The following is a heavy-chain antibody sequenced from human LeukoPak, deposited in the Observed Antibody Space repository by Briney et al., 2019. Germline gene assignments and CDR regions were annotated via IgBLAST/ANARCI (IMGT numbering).Heavy chain of an antibody. D-gene: IGHD1-26*01. CDR1: GFTFSTYS. CDR3: ARSAKDSGSYIYMDV. V-gene: IGHV3-21*01. Sequence: PGGSLRLSCAAPGFTFSTYSMNWVRQAPGKGLEWVSSISSSSGYIYYADSVKGRFTISRDNAKNSLYLQMNSLRAEDTAVYYCARSAKDSGSYIYMDVWGKGTTVTVSS. CDR2: ISSSSGYI. J-gene: IGHJ6*03.